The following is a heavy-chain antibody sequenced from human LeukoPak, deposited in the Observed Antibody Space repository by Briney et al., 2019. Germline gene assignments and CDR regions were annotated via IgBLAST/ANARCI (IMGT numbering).Heavy chain of an antibody. CDR1: GGSISSSSYY. D-gene: IGHD3-22*01. Sequence: SETLSLTCTVSGGSISSSSYYWGWIRQPPGKGLEWIGSIYYSGSTYYNPSLKSRVTISVGTSKNQFSLKLSSVTAADTAVYYCARGFAGGAMIVVVINGYYFDYWGQGTLVSVSS. J-gene: IGHJ4*02. CDR3: ARGFAGGAMIVVVINGYYFDY. V-gene: IGHV4-39*07. CDR2: IYYSGST.